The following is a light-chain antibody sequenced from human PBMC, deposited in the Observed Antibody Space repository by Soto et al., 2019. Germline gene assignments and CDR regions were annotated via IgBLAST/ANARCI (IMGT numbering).Light chain of an antibody. CDR2: AAF. CDR1: QSISNY. V-gene: IGKV1-39*01. Sequence: IHMAQSPYSLSGSGGDRVKITCRASQSISNYLNWYQQKPGKAPKLLIYAAFSLQSGVPSRFSGTGSGTDFTLTISSRQPEDCATYYCQQSYNMPRTCAQGTKVDIK. J-gene: IGKJ1*01. CDR3: QQSYNMPRT.